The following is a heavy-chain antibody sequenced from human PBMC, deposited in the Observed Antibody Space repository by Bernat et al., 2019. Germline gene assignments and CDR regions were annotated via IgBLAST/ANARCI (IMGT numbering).Heavy chain of an antibody. V-gene: IGHV3-23*01. Sequence: EVQLLESGGGLVQPGGSLRLSCAASGFTFSSDAMSWVRQAPGKGLEWVSAISGSGGSTYYADSVKGRFTISRDNSKSTLYLQMNSLRAEDTAVYYCAKLEERLVLLWFGGLHYWGQGTLVTVSS. CDR3: AKLEERLVLLWFGGLHY. D-gene: IGHD3-10*01. CDR1: GFTFSSDA. J-gene: IGHJ4*02. CDR2: ISGSGGST.